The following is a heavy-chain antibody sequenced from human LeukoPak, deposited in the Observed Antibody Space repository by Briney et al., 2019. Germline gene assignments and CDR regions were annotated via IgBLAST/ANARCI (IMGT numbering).Heavy chain of an antibody. CDR3: VRDRELNY. CDR1: GGSISIYY. Sequence: PSETLSLTCTVSGGSISIYYWSWIRQPPGKGLEWIGYIYNSGNTNYNPSFKSRVTISEDTPKNQLSLKLSSVTAADTAVYYCVRDRELNYWGQGTLVTVSS. J-gene: IGHJ4*02. V-gene: IGHV4-59*01. D-gene: IGHD3-10*01. CDR2: IYNSGNT.